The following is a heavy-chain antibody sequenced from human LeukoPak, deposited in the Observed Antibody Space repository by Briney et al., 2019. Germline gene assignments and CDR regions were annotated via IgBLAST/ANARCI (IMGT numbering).Heavy chain of an antibody. Sequence: SETLSLTCTVSGGSISSYYWSWLRQPAGKGLEWIGRVYTSGNANYNPSLKSRVTMSLDTSKSQFSLKLNSVTAADTAVYYCAGLGGYCTNAVCYSTFDIWGQGTMVTVSS. CDR1: GGSISSYY. D-gene: IGHD2-8*01. CDR2: VYTSGNA. CDR3: AGLGGYCTNAVCYSTFDI. V-gene: IGHV4-4*07. J-gene: IGHJ3*02.